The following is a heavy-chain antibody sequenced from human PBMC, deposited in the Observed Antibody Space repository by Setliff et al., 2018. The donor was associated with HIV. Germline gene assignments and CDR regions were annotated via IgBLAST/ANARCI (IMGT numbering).Heavy chain of an antibody. CDR1: GYTFTSYG. CDR2: ISAYNGNT. D-gene: IGHD3-10*01. CDR3: ARDRRGRVEIDY. V-gene: IGHV1-18*01. J-gene: IGHJ4*02. Sequence: ASVKVSCKASGYTFTSYGISWVRQAPGQGLEWMGWISAYNGNTNYAQKFQGRITLTTDTSTNTSYMELRSLRSDDTAVYYCARDRRGRVEIDYWGQGTLVTVSS.